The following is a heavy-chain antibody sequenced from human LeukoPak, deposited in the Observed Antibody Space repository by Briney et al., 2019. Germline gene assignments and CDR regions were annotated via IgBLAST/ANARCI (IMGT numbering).Heavy chain of an antibody. Sequence: ASVKVSFKGSGGTFSIYAISWVRQAPGQGLEWMGGIIPIFGTANYAQKFQGRVTITTDESTSTAYEELSSLRSEDTAVYYCARGLGWLQHDCYFDYWGQGTLVTVSS. CDR2: IIPIFGTA. CDR1: GGTFSIYA. CDR3: ARGLGWLQHDCYFDY. D-gene: IGHD5-24*01. J-gene: IGHJ4*02. V-gene: IGHV1-69*05.